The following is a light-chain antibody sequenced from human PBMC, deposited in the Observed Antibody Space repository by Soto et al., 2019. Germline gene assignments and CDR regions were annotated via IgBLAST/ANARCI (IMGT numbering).Light chain of an antibody. J-gene: IGLJ3*02. CDR1: TSNIGNNY. CDR2: RNN. Sequence: QSVLTQPPSASGTPGQRFTISCSGSTSNIGNNYVCWFQQLPGTAPKLLIYRNNQRPSGVPDRFSGSKSGTSASLAISGLRSEDEADYYCAAWDDSLNGVVFGGGTKLTVL. V-gene: IGLV1-47*01. CDR3: AAWDDSLNGVV.